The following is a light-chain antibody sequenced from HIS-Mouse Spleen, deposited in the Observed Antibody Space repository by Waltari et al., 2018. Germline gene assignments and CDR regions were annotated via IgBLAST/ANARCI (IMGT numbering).Light chain of an antibody. V-gene: IGKV1-33*01. CDR3: QQYDNLPPVIT. Sequence: DIQMTQSPSSLSASVADRVTITCQASQDISNYLNWYQQKPGKAPKLLIYDASNLETGVPSRFSGSGSGTDFTFTISSLQPEDIATYYCQQYDNLPPVITFGQGTRLEIK. CDR1: QDISNY. CDR2: DAS. J-gene: IGKJ5*01.